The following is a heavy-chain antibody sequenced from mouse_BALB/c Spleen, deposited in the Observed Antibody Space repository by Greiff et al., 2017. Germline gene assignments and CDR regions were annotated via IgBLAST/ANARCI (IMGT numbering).Heavy chain of an antibody. CDR3: AVYYGNYVGYFDY. D-gene: IGHD2-1*01. CDR1: GYTFTSYW. CDR2: INPSNGRT. V-gene: IGHV1S81*02. J-gene: IGHJ2*01. Sequence: QVQLQQPGAELVKPGASVKLSCKASGYTFTSYWMHWVKQRPGQGLEWIGEINPSNGRTNYNEKFKSKATLTVDKSSSTAYMQLSSLTSEDSAVYYCAVYYGNYVGYFDYWGQGTTLTVSS.